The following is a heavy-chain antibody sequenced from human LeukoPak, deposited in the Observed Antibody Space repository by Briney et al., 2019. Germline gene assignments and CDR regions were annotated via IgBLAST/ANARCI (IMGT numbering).Heavy chain of an antibody. CDR3: AREPERSSGWYSDAFDV. CDR1: GFTLSNYA. D-gene: IGHD6-19*01. J-gene: IGHJ3*01. V-gene: IGHV3-30*04. CDR2: ITYDGSNK. Sequence: GGSLRLSCAASGFTLSNYAMHWVRQAPGKGLEWVAIITYDGSNKDYADVVKGRFTISRDNAKNSLYLQMNSLRADDTAVYYCAREPERSSGWYSDAFDVWGQGTMVTVSS.